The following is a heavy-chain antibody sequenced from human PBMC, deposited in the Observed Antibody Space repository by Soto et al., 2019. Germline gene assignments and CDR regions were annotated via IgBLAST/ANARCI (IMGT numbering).Heavy chain of an antibody. V-gene: IGHV3-30*18. J-gene: IGHJ6*02. Sequence: AGSLRLSCAASRFTFNNYGMHWVRQAPGKGLEWVAVISYDGSNTYYADSVKGLFTISRDTSKNTLYLQLNSLGAEDTAVYYCVKDGGALDGSYYDMDVWGQGTTVTVSS. D-gene: IGHD3-16*01. CDR3: VKDGGALDGSYYDMDV. CDR2: ISYDGSNT. CDR1: RFTFNNYG.